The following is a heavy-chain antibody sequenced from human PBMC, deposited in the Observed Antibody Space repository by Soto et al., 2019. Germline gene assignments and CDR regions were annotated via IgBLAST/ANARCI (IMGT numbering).Heavy chain of an antibody. CDR2: ISGRSDNT. CDR1: GFTFSNYA. D-gene: IGHD6-13*01. J-gene: IGHJ4*02. Sequence: GGSLRLSCATSGFTFSNYAMSWVRQAPGKGLEWVSSISGRSDNTYYSDSVEGRFTISRDNSKNMLYLQMNSLRAENTAQYYCARAPPDCSSFYWFHYWGQGTLVTVSS. V-gene: IGHV3-23*01. CDR3: ARAPPDCSSFYWFHY.